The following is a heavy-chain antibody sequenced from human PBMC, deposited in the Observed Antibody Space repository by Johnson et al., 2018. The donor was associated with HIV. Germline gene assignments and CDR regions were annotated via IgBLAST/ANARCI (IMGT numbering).Heavy chain of an antibody. CDR2: INWNGAST. D-gene: IGHD1-26*01. CDR3: ARDRTGGAVDI. CDR1: GFTFSDHY. Sequence: MQLVESGGGLVKTGGSLRLSCAVSGFTFSDHYMSWVRQAPGKGLEWVSGINWNGASTVYADSVKGRFTISRDNAKNSLYLQMNSLRAEDTALYYCARDRTGGAVDIRGQGTMVTVSS. V-gene: IGHV3-20*04. J-gene: IGHJ3*02.